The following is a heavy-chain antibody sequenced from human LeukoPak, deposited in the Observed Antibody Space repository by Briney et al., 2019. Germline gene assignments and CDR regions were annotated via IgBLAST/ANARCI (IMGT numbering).Heavy chain of an antibody. Sequence: PSETLSLTCAVYGGSFSGYYWSWIRQPPGKGLEWIGEINHSGSTNYNPSLKSRVTISVDTSKNQFSLKLSSVTAADTAVYYCARRRVRGVMGYWGQGTLVTVSS. J-gene: IGHJ4*02. D-gene: IGHD3-10*01. V-gene: IGHV4-34*01. CDR3: ARRRVRGVMGY. CDR1: GGSFSGYY. CDR2: INHSGST.